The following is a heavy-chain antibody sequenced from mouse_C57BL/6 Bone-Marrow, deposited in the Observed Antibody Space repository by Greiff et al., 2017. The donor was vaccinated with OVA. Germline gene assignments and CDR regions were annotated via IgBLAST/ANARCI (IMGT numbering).Heavy chain of an antibody. Sequence: QVQLQQPGAELVMPGASVKLSCKASGYTFTSYWMHWVKQRPGQGLEWIGEIDPSDSYTNYNQKFKGKSTLTVDKSSSTAYMQLSSLTSEDSAVYYCATYYGSSYPFAYWGQGTLVTVSA. V-gene: IGHV1-69*01. CDR2: IDPSDSYT. J-gene: IGHJ3*01. CDR3: ATYYGSSYPFAY. D-gene: IGHD1-1*01. CDR1: GYTFTSYW.